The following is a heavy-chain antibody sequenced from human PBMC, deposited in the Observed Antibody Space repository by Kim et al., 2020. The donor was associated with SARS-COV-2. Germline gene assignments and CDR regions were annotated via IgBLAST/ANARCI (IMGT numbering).Heavy chain of an antibody. D-gene: IGHD2-8*01. J-gene: IGHJ3*02. CDR2: IYPGDSDT. Sequence: GESLKISCKGSGYSFTSYWIGWVRQMPGKGLEWMGIIYPGDSDTRYSPSFQGQVTISADKSISTAYLQWSSLKASDTAMYYCWRILGYCTNGVCHFDAFDIWGQGTMVTVSS. V-gene: IGHV5-51*01. CDR1: GYSFTSYW. CDR3: WRILGYCTNGVCHFDAFDI.